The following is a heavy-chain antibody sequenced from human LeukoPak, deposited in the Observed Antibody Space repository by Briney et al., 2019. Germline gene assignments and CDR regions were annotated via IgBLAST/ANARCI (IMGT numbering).Heavy chain of an antibody. CDR1: GGSISSYY. D-gene: IGHD6-19*01. Sequence: PSETLSLTCTVSGGSISSYYWSWIRQPPGKGLEWIGYIYYSGSANYNPSLKSRVTISVDTSKNQFSLKLSSMTSADTAVYYCARVSGWNPLQAAHLDYWGQGTLVTVSS. CDR2: IYYSGSA. CDR3: ARVSGWNPLQAAHLDY. V-gene: IGHV4-59*12. J-gene: IGHJ4*02.